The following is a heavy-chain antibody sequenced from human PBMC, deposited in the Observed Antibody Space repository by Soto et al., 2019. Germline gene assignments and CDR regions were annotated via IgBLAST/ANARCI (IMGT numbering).Heavy chain of an antibody. CDR1: GGTFSPYT. CDR3: TRDSEITVSTWSFGGF. Sequence: QVQLVQSGAEVKKPGSSVKVSCKASGGTFSPYTINWVRQTPGQGLEWMGRIIPFHGVTNYAQKFKARVTITADKSTSTAYMELSGLRFEDTAMYYCTRDSEITVSTWSFGGFWGRGTLVTVSS. J-gene: IGHJ4*02. D-gene: IGHD3-10*01. CDR2: IIPFHGVT. V-gene: IGHV1-69*08.